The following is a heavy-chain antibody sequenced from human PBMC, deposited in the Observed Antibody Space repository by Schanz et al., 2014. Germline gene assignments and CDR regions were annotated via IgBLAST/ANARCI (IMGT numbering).Heavy chain of an antibody. D-gene: IGHD5-18*01. CDR2: IGTSGGT. V-gene: IGHV3-23*01. CDR1: GLIFSNYV. Sequence: EVQLLASGGVLVQPGGSLKLSCAASGLIFSNYVMSWVRQAPGKGLEWVSTIGTSGGTNYAESVKGRFTISRDNSKNTLYLQMNSLRAEDTAVYYCAKDAENTAMITDYFDYWGQGTLXTVSS. J-gene: IGHJ4*02. CDR3: AKDAENTAMITDYFDY.